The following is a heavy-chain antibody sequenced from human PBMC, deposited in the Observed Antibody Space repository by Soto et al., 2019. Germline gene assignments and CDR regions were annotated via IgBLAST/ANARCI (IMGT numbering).Heavy chain of an antibody. CDR1: GFTVSSYA. CDR3: ARNYYDFRSGYTDY. D-gene: IGHD3-3*01. CDR2: ISSNGGST. V-gene: IGHV3-64*01. J-gene: IGHJ4*02. Sequence: EVQLVESGGGLVQPGGSLRLSCAASGFTVSSYAMHWVRQAPGKGLEYVSAISSNGGSTYYAYSVKGRFTISRDNSKNTLYLQMGSLRAEDMAVYYCARNYYDFRSGYTDYWGQGTLVTVSS.